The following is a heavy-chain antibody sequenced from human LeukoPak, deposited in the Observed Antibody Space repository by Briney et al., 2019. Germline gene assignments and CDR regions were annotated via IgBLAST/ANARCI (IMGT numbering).Heavy chain of an antibody. CDR1: GFTFTTYW. CDR2: INQDGTEK. D-gene: IGHD3-10*01. CDR3: AKVAKYYYGSETYYFFEH. V-gene: IGHV3-7*01. J-gene: IGHJ4*02. Sequence: GGSLRLSCAASGFTFTTYWMSWVRQAPGKGLEWVAHINQDGTEKYYVDSVKGRFTISRDNAKNSLYLQMNGLRVEDTAVYYCAKVAKYYYGSETYYFFEHWGQGTPVTASS.